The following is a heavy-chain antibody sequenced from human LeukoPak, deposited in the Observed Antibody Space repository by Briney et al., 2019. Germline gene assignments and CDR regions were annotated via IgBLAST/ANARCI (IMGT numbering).Heavy chain of an antibody. CDR1: GYTFTDYA. CDR2: IHPNTGNP. V-gene: IGHV7-4-1*02. CDR3: AREILRFDI. Sequence: ASVKVSCKASGYTFTDYAMNWVRQAPGQGLEWMGWIHPNTGNPTYAQGFTGRFVFSLDSSVSTAYLQISNLMPEDTAKYYCAREILRFDIWGQGTMVIVSS. J-gene: IGHJ3*02.